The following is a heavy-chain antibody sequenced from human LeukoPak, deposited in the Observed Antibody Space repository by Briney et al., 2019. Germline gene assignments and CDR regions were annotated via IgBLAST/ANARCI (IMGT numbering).Heavy chain of an antibody. CDR2: ISYDGNNK. V-gene: IGHV3-30*03. D-gene: IGHD3-16*02. Sequence: GGSLRLSCAASGITFSSYGMHWVRQAPGKGLEWVAVISYDGNNKYYADSVKGRFTISRDNSKNTLYLQMNSLRAEDTAVYYCARDIESGYFDYWGQGTLVTVSS. CDR3: ARDIESGYFDY. CDR1: GITFSSYG. J-gene: IGHJ4*02.